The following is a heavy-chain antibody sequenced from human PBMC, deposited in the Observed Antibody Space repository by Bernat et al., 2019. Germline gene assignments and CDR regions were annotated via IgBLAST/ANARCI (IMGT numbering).Heavy chain of an antibody. J-gene: IGHJ4*02. CDR3: ARDFLRGRWRHRLDY. CDR2: ISYDGSNK. CDR1: GFTFSSYA. Sequence: QVQLVESGGGVVQPGRSLRLSCAASGFTFSSYAMHWVRQAPGKGLEWVAVISYDGSNKYYADSVKGRFTISRNNSKNTLYLQMNSLRAEDTAVYYCARDFLRGRWRHRLDYWGQGTLVTVSS. D-gene: IGHD5-24*01. V-gene: IGHV3-30-3*01.